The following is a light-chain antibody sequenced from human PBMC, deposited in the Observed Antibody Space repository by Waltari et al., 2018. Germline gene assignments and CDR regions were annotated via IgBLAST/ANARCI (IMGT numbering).Light chain of an antibody. Sequence: QSALTQPASVSGSPGQSIIISCTGTTNDLGGYNYVSWYQQHPGKAPKLMIYDVNSRPSGVSNRFSGSKSGNTASLIISGLQAEDEADYYCCSFTRSSTWVFGGGTKVTVL. CDR3: CSFTRSSTWV. J-gene: IGLJ3*02. CDR2: DVN. V-gene: IGLV2-14*03. CDR1: TNDLGGYNY.